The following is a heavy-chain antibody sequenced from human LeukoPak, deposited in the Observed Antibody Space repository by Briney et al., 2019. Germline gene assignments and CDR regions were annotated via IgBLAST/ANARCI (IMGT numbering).Heavy chain of an antibody. Sequence: GASVKVSCKASGYSFTGYYMHWVRQAPGQGLEWMGWMNPNSGGTKYAQKFQGRVTMTRDTSISTVYMELSRLRSDDTAMYYCATESYGSGTYSLDHWGQGTLVTVSS. CDR1: GYSFTGYY. CDR2: MNPNSGGT. D-gene: IGHD3-10*01. J-gene: IGHJ4*02. CDR3: ATESYGSGTYSLDH. V-gene: IGHV1-2*02.